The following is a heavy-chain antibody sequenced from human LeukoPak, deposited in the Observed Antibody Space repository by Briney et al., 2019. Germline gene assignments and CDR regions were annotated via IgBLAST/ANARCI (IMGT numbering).Heavy chain of an antibody. J-gene: IGHJ4*02. Sequence: GGSLRLSCAASGFTFRSYEMNWVRQAPGKGLEWVSYISSSGSTIYYADSAKGRFTISRDNSKNSLYLQINSPRDEDTAVYYCGRGDYSSSWYLDHWGQGTLVTVSS. CDR3: GRGDYSSSWYLDH. CDR2: ISSSGSTI. CDR1: GFTFRSYE. V-gene: IGHV3-48*03. D-gene: IGHD6-13*01.